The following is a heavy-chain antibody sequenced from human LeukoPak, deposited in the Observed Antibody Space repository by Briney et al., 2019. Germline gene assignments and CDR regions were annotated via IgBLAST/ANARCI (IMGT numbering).Heavy chain of an antibody. CDR2: IGTAGDT. J-gene: IGHJ6*02. Sequence: PGGSLRLSCAASGFTFSSYDMHWVRQATGKGLEWVSAIGTAGDTYYPGSVKGRFTTSRENAKNSLYLQMNSLRAGDTAVYYCARDRGTFLGMDVWGQGTTVTVSS. CDR3: ARDRGTFLGMDV. CDR1: GFTFSSYD. D-gene: IGHD2/OR15-2a*01. V-gene: IGHV3-13*01.